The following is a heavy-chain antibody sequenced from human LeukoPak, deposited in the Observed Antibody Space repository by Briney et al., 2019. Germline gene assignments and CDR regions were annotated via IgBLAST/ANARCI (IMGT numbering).Heavy chain of an antibody. CDR1: GYTFTSYG. CDR3: AREDRHMNWFDP. CDR2: ISAYNGNT. Sequence: ASVKVSCKASGYTFTSYGISWVRQAPGQGLEWMGWISAYNGNTNYAQKLQGRVIMTTDTSTTTAYMELRSLRSDDTAVYYCAREDRHMNWFDPWGQGTLVTVSS. V-gene: IGHV1-18*01. J-gene: IGHJ5*02.